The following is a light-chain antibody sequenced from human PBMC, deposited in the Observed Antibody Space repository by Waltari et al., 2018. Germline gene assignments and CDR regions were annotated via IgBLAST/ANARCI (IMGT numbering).Light chain of an antibody. CDR1: QVINSA. CDR3: QQFKSYPRT. Sequence: AIQLTQSPSSLSASVGDRVTITCRASQVINSALAWYQQKPGKPPKLLIWDASSLESGVPSRFSGSGSGTDFTLTISSLQPEDFATYYCQQFKSYPRTFGQGTRLE. J-gene: IGKJ5*01. CDR2: DAS. V-gene: IGKV1-13*02.